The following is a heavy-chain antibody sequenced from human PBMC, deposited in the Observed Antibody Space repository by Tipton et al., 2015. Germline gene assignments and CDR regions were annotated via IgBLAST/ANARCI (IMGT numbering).Heavy chain of an antibody. V-gene: IGHV4-59*01. Sequence: LRLSCTVSGGSIDSYYWSWIRQPPGKRLEWIGYIQYSGSTNYNPSLKSRVTISVDTSKTQFSLKMRSVTATDTAVYYCARARGRHGGLFDSWGQGTLVTVSS. D-gene: IGHD4-23*01. CDR2: IQYSGST. CDR1: GGSIDSYY. J-gene: IGHJ4*02. CDR3: ARARGRHGGLFDS.